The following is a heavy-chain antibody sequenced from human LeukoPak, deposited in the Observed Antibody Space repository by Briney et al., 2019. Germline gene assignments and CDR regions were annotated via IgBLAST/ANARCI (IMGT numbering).Heavy chain of an antibody. CDR2: ISAYNGNT. CDR3: ARVPIAVAGGKYYYNGMDD. J-gene: IGHJ6*02. CDR1: GYTCTSYG. Sequence: ASEKVSCKASGYTCTSYGISWVRQAPGQGLEWMGWISAYNGNTNYAQKFQGRVTMTTDTSTSTAYMELRSLRTDDTAVYYCARVPIAVAGGKYYYNGMDDWGQGTTVTVSS. D-gene: IGHD6-19*01. V-gene: IGHV1-18*01.